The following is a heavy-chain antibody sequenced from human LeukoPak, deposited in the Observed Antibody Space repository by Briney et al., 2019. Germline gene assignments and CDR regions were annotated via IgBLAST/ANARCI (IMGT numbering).Heavy chain of an antibody. CDR1: GGTFSSYA. V-gene: IGHV1-69*01. J-gene: IGHJ3*02. D-gene: IGHD3-22*01. CDR3: ARRPNYYDSSGYVGAFDI. CDR2: IIPIFGTA. Sequence: SVKVSCKASGGTFSSYAISWERQAPGQGLEWMGGIIPIFGTANYAQKFQGRVTITADESTSTAYMELSSLRSEDTAVYYCARRPNYYDSSGYVGAFDIWGQGTMVTVSS.